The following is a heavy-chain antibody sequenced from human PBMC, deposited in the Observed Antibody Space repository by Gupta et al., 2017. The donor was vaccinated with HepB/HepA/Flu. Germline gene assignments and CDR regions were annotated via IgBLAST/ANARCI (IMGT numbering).Heavy chain of an antibody. V-gene: IGHV3-21*01. J-gene: IGHJ4*02. CDR1: GFTFSYYS. Sequence: EVQLVESGGGLVKPGGSLRLSCAASGFTFSYYSMNWVRQAPGKGLEWVSSISNSGSYIYYADSLKGRFTISRDNAKNSLFLLMNSLRAEDTAIYYCARESGSYGLLPIDYWGPGTLVTVSS. CDR2: ISNSGSYI. D-gene: IGHD1-26*01. CDR3: ARESGSYGLLPIDY.